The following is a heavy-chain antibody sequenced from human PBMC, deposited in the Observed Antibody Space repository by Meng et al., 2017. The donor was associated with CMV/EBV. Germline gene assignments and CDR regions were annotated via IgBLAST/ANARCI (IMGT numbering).Heavy chain of an antibody. Sequence: SVKVSCKASGGTFSSYTISWVRQAPGQGLEWMGRIIPILGIANYAQKFQGRVTITADKSTSTAYMELSSLRSEDTAMYYCARDLYCSGGSCYSRYYYYGMDDWGQGTTVTVSS. CDR3: ARDLYCSGGSCYSRYYYYGMDD. D-gene: IGHD2-15*01. V-gene: IGHV1-69*04. J-gene: IGHJ6*02. CDR2: IIPILGIA. CDR1: GGTFSSYT.